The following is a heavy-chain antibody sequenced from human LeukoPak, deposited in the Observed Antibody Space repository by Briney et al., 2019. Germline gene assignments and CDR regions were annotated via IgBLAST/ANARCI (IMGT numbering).Heavy chain of an antibody. CDR3: ARGIPYYHYVMDV. CDR1: GFTFSDYY. CDR2: ISSTSSYI. J-gene: IGHJ6*02. V-gene: IGHV3-11*05. Sequence: GGSLRLSCAASGFTFSDYYMSWIRQAPGKGLEWVSYISSTSSYINYADSVKGRFTISRDNANNSLYLQMNSLRAEDTAVYYCARGIPYYHYVMDVWGQGTTVTVSS.